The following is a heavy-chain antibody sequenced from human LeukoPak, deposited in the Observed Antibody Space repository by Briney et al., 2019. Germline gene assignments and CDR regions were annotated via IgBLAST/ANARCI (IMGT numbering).Heavy chain of an antibody. Sequence: PSETLSLTCTVSGGSVSSGSYYWGWIRQPPGKGLEWVGSVYYTGSTFYNPSLKSRVTTSVDTSKNHFSLNLSSVTAADTAVYYCARHRGRYYDSGSYYYFDYWGQGTLVTVSS. D-gene: IGHD3-10*01. J-gene: IGHJ4*02. CDR1: GGSVSSGSYY. V-gene: IGHV4-39*02. CDR3: ARHRGRYYDSGSYYYFDY. CDR2: VYYTGST.